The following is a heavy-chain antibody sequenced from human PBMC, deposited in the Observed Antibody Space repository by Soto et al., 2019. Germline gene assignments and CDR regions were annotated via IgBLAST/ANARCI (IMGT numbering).Heavy chain of an antibody. CDR2: INHSGST. Sequence: PSETLSLTCAVYGGSFSGYYWSWIRQPPGKGLEWIGEINHSGSTNYNPSLKSRVTISVDTSKNQFSLKLSSVTAADTAVYYCARADRVTTVDYWGQGTLVTVSS. CDR1: GGSFSGYY. V-gene: IGHV4-34*01. CDR3: ARADRVTTVDY. J-gene: IGHJ4*02. D-gene: IGHD4-17*01.